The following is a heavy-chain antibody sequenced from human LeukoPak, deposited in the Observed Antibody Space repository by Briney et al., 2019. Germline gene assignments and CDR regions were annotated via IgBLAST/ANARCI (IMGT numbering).Heavy chain of an antibody. J-gene: IGHJ6*04. Sequence: ASVNVSCKASGGSFRQYALAWVRQAPGQGLEWMGGVIPVLDTGSYAQGFQGRVTITADRFTSTAYMELRSLRPEDTALYYCAARDNGNDLLSYHAMDVWGNGTTVTVSS. CDR3: AARDNGNDLLSYHAMDV. CDR2: VIPVLDTG. CDR1: GGSFRQYA. D-gene: IGHD1-1*01. V-gene: IGHV1-69*06.